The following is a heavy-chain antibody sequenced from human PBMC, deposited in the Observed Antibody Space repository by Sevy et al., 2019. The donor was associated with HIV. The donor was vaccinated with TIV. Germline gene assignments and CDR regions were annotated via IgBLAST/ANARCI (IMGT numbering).Heavy chain of an antibody. CDR2: IYTSGST. D-gene: IGHD3-10*01. V-gene: IGHV4-61*02. Sequence: ASETLSLTCTVSGGSISSGSYYWSWIRQPAGKGLEWIGRIYTSGSTDYNPSLKSRVTMSVDTSKNQFSLKLSSVTAADTAVYYCGREGGEDYWGQGTLVTVSS. CDR1: GGSISSGSYY. J-gene: IGHJ4*02. CDR3: GREGGEDY.